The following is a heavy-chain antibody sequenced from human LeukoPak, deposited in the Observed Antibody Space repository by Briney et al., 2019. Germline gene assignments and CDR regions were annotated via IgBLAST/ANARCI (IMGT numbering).Heavy chain of an antibody. V-gene: IGHV5-51*01. D-gene: IGHD3-10*01. Sequence: ESLKISCKGSGYSFTSYWIGWVRQMPGKGLEWMGIIYPGDSDTRYSPSFQGQVTISADKSISTAYLQWSSLKASDTAMYYCARKRGSGSYYNGYYYMDVWGKGTTVTVSS. CDR2: IYPGDSDT. CDR1: GYSFTSYW. CDR3: ARKRGSGSYYNGYYYMDV. J-gene: IGHJ6*03.